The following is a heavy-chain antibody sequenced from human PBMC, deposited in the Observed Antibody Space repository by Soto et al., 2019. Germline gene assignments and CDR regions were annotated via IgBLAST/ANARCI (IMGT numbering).Heavy chain of an antibody. J-gene: IGHJ4*02. CDR2: ISGSGGNT. Sequence: GGSLRLSCAASGFTFSNYAMSWVRQAPGKGLEWVSAISGSGGNTYYADSVKGRFTISRDNSKNTLYLQMNSLRAEDTVIYYCAKESLPAIRRCGQGTLVTVSP. CDR1: GFTFSNYA. D-gene: IGHD2-2*02. V-gene: IGHV3-23*01. CDR3: AKESLPAIRR.